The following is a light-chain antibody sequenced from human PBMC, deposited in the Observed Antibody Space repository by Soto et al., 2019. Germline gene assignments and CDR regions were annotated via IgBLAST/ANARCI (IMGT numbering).Light chain of an antibody. Sequence: QSALTQPPSASGSPGQSVTISCTGTSSDVGGYNYVSWYQQHPGKAPKLMIYEVTKRPSGVADRFSGSKSGSTASLTVSGRQAEEEADYYCSSYAGSNNFVVFGGGTKLTVL. CDR1: SSDVGGYNY. CDR2: EVT. CDR3: SSYAGSNNFVV. J-gene: IGLJ2*01. V-gene: IGLV2-8*01.